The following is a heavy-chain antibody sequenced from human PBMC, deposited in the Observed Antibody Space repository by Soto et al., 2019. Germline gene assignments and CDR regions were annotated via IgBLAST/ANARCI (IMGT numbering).Heavy chain of an antibody. CDR2: ISGSGGST. J-gene: IGHJ5*02. D-gene: IGHD6-13*01. V-gene: IGHV3-23*01. Sequence: GGSLRLSCAASGFTFSSYAMSWVRQAPGKGLEWVSAISGSGGSTYYADSVKGRFTISRDNSKNTLYLQMNSLRAEDTAVYYCAKDPRGIAEAGAWFDPWGQGTLVTVSS. CDR3: AKDPRGIAEAGAWFDP. CDR1: GFTFSSYA.